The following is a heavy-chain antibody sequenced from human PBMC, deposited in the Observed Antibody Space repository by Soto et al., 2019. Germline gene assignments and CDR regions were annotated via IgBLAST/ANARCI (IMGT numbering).Heavy chain of an antibody. D-gene: IGHD3-10*01. J-gene: IGHJ4*02. CDR1: GVSLTSGNW. Sequence: QVKLQESGPGLATPSGTLSLTCAVSGVSLTSGNWWTWVRQSPQRGLEYIGEIFHDGTANYYPSFQRRVAMSVDKSRNQFSLKLTSVTAADTAVYFCARLVYDTRLNYMYFDFWGPGTLVTVSS. CDR2: IFHDGTA. CDR3: ARLVYDTRLNYMYFDF. V-gene: IGHV4-4*02.